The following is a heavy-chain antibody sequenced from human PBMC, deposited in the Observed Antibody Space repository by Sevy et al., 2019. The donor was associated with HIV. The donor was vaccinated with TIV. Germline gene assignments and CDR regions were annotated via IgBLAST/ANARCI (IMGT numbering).Heavy chain of an antibody. V-gene: IGHV4-34*01. D-gene: IGHD1-1*01. CDR3: AKGLKLKQVFTTVPPYWFFDL. Sequence: SETLSLTCAVYGGSFTGNHWTWIRQPPGKGLEWIGETDHNGLTNYNPSLKSRVTISVDTSKRQFSLRLDSVTAADTAVYYCAKGLKLKQVFTTVPPYWFFDLWGRGTLVTVSS. J-gene: IGHJ2*01. CDR2: TDHNGLT. CDR1: GGSFTGNH.